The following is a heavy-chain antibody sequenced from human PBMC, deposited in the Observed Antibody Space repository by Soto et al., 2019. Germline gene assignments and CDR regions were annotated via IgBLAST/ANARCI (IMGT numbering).Heavy chain of an antibody. CDR3: TTTYYDTVMGYYGMDV. J-gene: IGHJ6*02. CDR2: IKSKTHGGTT. Sequence: PGWSLRLSCAASGFTLSNTWMTWVRQAPGKGLEWVGRIKSKTHGGTTDYAAPVKGRFTISRDDSKNTLYLQMNSLKTEDTAVYYCTTTYYDTVMGYYGMDVWGQGTTVTVSS. CDR1: GFTLSNTW. D-gene: IGHD3-22*01. V-gene: IGHV3-15*01.